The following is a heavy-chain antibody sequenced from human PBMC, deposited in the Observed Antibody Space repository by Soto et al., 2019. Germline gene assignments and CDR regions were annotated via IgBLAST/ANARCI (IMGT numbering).Heavy chain of an antibody. V-gene: IGHV4-34*01. D-gene: IGHD2-8*02. J-gene: IGHJ4*02. CDR2: INHSGST. CDR3: ARDKITGLFDY. CDR1: GGSFSGYY. Sequence: SETLSLTCAVYGGSFSGYYWTWIRQPPGTGLEWIGEINHSGSTNYNPSLKSRVTISVDTSKNQFSLKLTSVTAADTAVYYCARDKITGLFDYWGQGXLVTVSS.